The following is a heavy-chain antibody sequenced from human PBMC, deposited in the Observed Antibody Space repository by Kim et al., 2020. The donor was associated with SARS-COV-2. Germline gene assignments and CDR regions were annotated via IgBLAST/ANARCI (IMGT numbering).Heavy chain of an antibody. CDR3: ARDPLRRAVLQYYGMDV. V-gene: IGHV3-30*04. J-gene: IGHJ6*02. D-gene: IGHD3-16*01. CDR2: ISYDGSNK. Sequence: GGSLRLSCAASGFTFSSYAMHWVRQAPGKGLEWVAVISYDGSNKYYADSVKGRFTISRDNSKNTLYLQMNSLRAEDTAAYYCARDPLRRAVLQYYGMDVWGQGTTVTVSS. CDR1: GFTFSSYA.